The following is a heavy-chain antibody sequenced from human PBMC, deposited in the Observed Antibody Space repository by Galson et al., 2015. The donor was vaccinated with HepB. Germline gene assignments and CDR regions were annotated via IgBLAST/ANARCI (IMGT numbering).Heavy chain of an antibody. D-gene: IGHD2-21*02. J-gene: IGHJ4*02. CDR2: ISGSSGTT. Sequence: LRLSCAASGFTFTSYAMNWVRQAPGKGLEWVSAISGSSGTTHYADSVKGRFTLSRDNSKNTLYLQMNSLRAEDTALYYCAKSIVVVPATGDYFDYWGQGTLVTVSS. CDR1: GFTFTSYA. V-gene: IGHV3-23*01. CDR3: AKSIVVVPATGDYFDY.